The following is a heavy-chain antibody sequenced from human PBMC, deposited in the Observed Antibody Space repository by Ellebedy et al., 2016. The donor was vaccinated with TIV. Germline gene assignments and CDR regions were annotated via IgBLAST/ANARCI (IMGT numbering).Heavy chain of an antibody. CDR2: IKSKIYGGTM. D-gene: IGHD4-23*01. Sequence: GGSLRLXCAASGFTFSDAWMNWVRQAPGKGLEWVGRIKSKIYGGTMDYAAPVKGRFTISGDASSNTLFLQMDSLKTEDTGVYYCTTDNGGYRLDYWGQGTLVTVSS. CDR1: GFTFSDAW. CDR3: TTDNGGYRLDY. V-gene: IGHV3-15*07. J-gene: IGHJ4*02.